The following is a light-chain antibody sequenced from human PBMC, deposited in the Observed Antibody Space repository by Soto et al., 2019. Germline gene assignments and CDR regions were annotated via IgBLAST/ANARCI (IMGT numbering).Light chain of an antibody. CDR3: QSYDSYSYT. V-gene: IGKV1-5*03. Sequence: DIQMTQSPSTLSASVGDRVTITCRVSQNINDGLAWYQQKPGKAPNLLIYKASILESGVPSRFSGSRSGTEFTLTISSLQPDDFATYFCQSYDSYSYTFGQGTKLEIK. J-gene: IGKJ2*01. CDR2: KAS. CDR1: QNINDG.